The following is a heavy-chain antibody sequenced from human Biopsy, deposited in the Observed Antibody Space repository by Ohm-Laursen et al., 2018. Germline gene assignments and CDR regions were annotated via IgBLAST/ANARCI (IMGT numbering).Heavy chain of an antibody. V-gene: IGHV3-7*01. J-gene: IGHJ3*01. CDR3: TRDTTYYAGTTYYDALDV. CDR1: GFTFSTYW. D-gene: IGHD2/OR15-2a*01. Sequence: SLRLSCAASGFTFSTYWMTWVRQAPGKGLEWVANIKRDGSQSNHADSVKGRFTISRDKAKNSLYLQMNSLRAEDTAVYYCTRDTTYYAGTTYYDALDVWGQGTTVTVSS. CDR2: IKRDGSQS.